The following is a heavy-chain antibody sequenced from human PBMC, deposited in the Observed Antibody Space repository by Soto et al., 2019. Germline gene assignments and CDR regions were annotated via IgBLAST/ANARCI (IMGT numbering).Heavy chain of an antibody. CDR3: ARDEGSAWYFDY. J-gene: IGHJ4*02. CDR2: IGSSGSTI. Sequence: EVQLVESGGGLVQPGGSLRLSCAASGFTFSRYEMNWVRQAPGKGLEWVSYIGSSGSTIYYADSVKGRFTISRDNAKNSLYLLMNSLRAEDTAVYFCARDEGSAWYFDYWGQGTLVTVSS. D-gene: IGHD6-19*01. V-gene: IGHV3-48*03. CDR1: GFTFSRYE.